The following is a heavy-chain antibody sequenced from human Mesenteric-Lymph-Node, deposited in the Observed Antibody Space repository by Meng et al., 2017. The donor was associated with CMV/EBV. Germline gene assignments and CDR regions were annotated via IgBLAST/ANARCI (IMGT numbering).Heavy chain of an antibody. CDR1: GFTFSNDW. Sequence: GESLKISCAASGFTFSNDWMHWVRQAPGKGLEWVANIRQDGSKIYYGDSVKGRFTISRDNAKNSLYLQMNSLTVEDTAVYYCARLAAAASWGQGTLVTVSS. CDR3: ARLAAAAS. CDR2: IRQDGSKI. V-gene: IGHV3-7*01. D-gene: IGHD6-13*01. J-gene: IGHJ4*02.